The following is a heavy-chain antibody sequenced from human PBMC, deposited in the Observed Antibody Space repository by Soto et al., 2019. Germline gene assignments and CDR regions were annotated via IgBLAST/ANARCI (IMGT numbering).Heavy chain of an antibody. V-gene: IGHV3-21*01. D-gene: IGHD6-13*01. CDR1: GFTFSSYS. Sequence: GGSLRLSCAASGFTFSSYSMNWVRQAPGKGLEWVSSISSSSSYIYYADSVKGRFTISRDNAKNSLYLQMNSLRAEDTAVYYCARDNSPAAGSYYGMDVWGQGTTVTVSS. J-gene: IGHJ6*02. CDR3: ARDNSPAAGSYYGMDV. CDR2: ISSSSSYI.